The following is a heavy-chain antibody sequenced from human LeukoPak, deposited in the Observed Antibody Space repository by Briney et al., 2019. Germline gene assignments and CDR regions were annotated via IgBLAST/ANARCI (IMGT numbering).Heavy chain of an antibody. CDR1: ASTFSHFG. Sequence: PGRSLRLSCAGSASTFSHFGIIWVRQAPGKGLEGVSGLWHYVIKEFYADSVKARFTVSRDNSKKTLYLQMNSLRAEDTAVYYCARDDDTSGHYSYFGYWGQGTLVTVSS. CDR2: LWHYVIKE. CDR3: ARDDDTSGHYSYFGY. D-gene: IGHD3-22*01. J-gene: IGHJ4*02. V-gene: IGHV3-33*01.